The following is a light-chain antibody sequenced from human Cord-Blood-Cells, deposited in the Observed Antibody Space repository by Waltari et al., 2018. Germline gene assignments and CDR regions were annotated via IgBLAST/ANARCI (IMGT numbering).Light chain of an antibody. CDR2: DAS. CDR3: QQYNSYPLT. CDR1: QSISSW. Sequence: DLQMTQYPSTLSASVADSGTLTCRASQSISSWLAWYQQKPGKAPKLLIYDASSLESGVPSRFSGSGSGTEFTLTISSLQPDDFATYYCQQYNSYPLTFGGGTKVEIK. J-gene: IGKJ4*01. V-gene: IGKV1-5*01.